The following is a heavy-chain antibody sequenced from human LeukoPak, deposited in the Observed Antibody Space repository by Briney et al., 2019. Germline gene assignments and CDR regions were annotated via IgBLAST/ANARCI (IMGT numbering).Heavy chain of an antibody. CDR2: INAGNGNT. Sequence: ASVKVSCKASGYTFTSYAMHWVRQAPGQRLEWMGWINAGNGNTKYSQKLQGRVTITRDASASTAYMELSSLRSEDTAVYYCARGLRYCSSTSCYSWFDPWGQGTLVTVSS. V-gene: IGHV1-3*01. CDR1: GYTFTSYA. D-gene: IGHD2-2*02. J-gene: IGHJ5*02. CDR3: ARGLRYCSSTSCYSWFDP.